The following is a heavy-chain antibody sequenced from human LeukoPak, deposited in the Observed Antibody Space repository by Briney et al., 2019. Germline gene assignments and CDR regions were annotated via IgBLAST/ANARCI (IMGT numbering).Heavy chain of an antibody. D-gene: IGHD5-18*01. V-gene: IGHV4-59*01. J-gene: IGHJ6*02. CDR3: ARVGYSYGSYYYYGMDV. Sequence: PSETLSLTCTVSGASFTSYYWTWIRQPPGKGLEWIGYIYYSGTTSYNPSLKSRVTISVDTSKKQFSLKVSSVTAADTAVYYCARVGYSYGSYYYYGMDVWGQGTTVTVSS. CDR1: GASFTSYY. CDR2: IYYSGTT.